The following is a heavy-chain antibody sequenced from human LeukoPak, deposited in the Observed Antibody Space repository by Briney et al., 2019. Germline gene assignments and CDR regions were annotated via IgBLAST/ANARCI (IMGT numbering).Heavy chain of an antibody. CDR1: GFTFSSYS. CDR2: ISSSSSYI. D-gene: IGHD3-22*01. V-gene: IGHV3-21*01. J-gene: IGHJ6*03. Sequence: PGGSLRLSCAASGFTFSSYSMNWVRQAPGKGLEWVSSISSSSSYIYYADSVKGRFTISRDNSKNTLYLQMNSLRAEDTAVYYCAREVTMIVVERDYYYYYMDVWGKGTTVTVSS. CDR3: AREVTMIVVERDYYYYYMDV.